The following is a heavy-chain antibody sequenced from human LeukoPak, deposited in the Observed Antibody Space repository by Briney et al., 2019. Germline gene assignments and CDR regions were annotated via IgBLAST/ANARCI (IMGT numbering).Heavy chain of an antibody. CDR3: ATSSVWGSAFNI. D-gene: IGHD3-16*01. CDR1: GFTFSSNW. Sequence: GGSLRLSCAASGFTFSSNWMYWVRQAPGKGLMWVSRCNSDGSGTTSVDSVKGRFTVSRDNAKNTLYLQMSSLRAEDTAVYYCATSSVWGSAFNIWGQGTMVTVSS. J-gene: IGHJ3*02. V-gene: IGHV3-74*01. CDR2: CNSDGSGT.